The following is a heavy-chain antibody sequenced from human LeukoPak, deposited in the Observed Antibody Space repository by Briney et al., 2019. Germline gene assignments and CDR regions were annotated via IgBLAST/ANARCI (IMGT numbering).Heavy chain of an antibody. CDR2: IYPGDSDT. CDR1: GYSLTSYW. CDR3: ARPVADSERYFQQ. J-gene: IGHJ1*01. Sequence: GESLKISCKGSGYSLTSYWIGWVRQMPGKGLEWMGLIYPGDSDTRYSPSFQGQVTISADKSISTAYLQWSSLKASDTAMYYCARPVADSERYFQQWGQGTLVTVSS. D-gene: IGHD6-19*01. V-gene: IGHV5-51*01.